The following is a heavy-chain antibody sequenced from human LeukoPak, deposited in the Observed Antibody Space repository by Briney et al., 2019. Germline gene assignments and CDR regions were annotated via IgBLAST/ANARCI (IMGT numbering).Heavy chain of an antibody. V-gene: IGHV3-11*06. D-gene: IGHD2-21*02. Sequence: PGGSPRLSCAASGFTFSDYYMSWIRQAPGKGLEWVSYISSSSSYTNYADSVKGRFTISRDNAKNSLYLQMNSLRAEDTAVYYCARVPYRYCGGDCYLFDYWGQGTLVTVSS. CDR1: GFTFSDYY. CDR3: ARVPYRYCGGDCYLFDY. CDR2: ISSSSSYT. J-gene: IGHJ4*02.